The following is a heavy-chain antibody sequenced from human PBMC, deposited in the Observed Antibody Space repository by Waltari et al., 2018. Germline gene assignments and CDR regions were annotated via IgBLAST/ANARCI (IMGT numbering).Heavy chain of an antibody. CDR3: VSRQRGIYYFDS. Sequence: TGLLKPSETLSLTCAVSGGSFSDYHWTWIRQSPNKGLEWIGESNPSGSTKYHPSLRSRVTISVDTSKNQFSLRLSSVTAADTAVYYCVSRQRGIYYFDSWGRGMLVTVSS. CDR2: SNPSGST. CDR1: GGSFSDYH. J-gene: IGHJ4*02. V-gene: IGHV4-34*01. D-gene: IGHD3-3*02.